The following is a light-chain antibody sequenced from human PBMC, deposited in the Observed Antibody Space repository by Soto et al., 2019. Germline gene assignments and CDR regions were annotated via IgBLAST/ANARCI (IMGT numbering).Light chain of an antibody. V-gene: IGKV1-27*01. Sequence: DIQMTQSPSSLSASVGDRVTITCRASLPISNYLAWYQQKRGKIPNLLIYAASTLQAGVPSRFSGSVSGTDFTLTISSLHPEDIAACCCQKLNNYPLTFGPGTKVDIK. CDR2: AAS. J-gene: IGKJ3*01. CDR1: LPISNY. CDR3: QKLNNYPLT.